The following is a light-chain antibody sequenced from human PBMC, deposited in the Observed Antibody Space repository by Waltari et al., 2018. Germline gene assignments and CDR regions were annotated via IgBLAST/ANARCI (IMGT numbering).Light chain of an antibody. CDR2: VNSDGSH. CDR1: SGHSSNV. Sequence: QLVLTQSPSASASLGASVKLTCTLSSGHSSNVIAWLQQQPEKGPRNLMKVNSDGSHTKGDEIPDRFSGSSSGAERYLTISSVQPEDEADYYCQTGGHGTWVFGGGTKLTVL. CDR3: QTGGHGTWV. V-gene: IGLV4-69*01. J-gene: IGLJ3*02.